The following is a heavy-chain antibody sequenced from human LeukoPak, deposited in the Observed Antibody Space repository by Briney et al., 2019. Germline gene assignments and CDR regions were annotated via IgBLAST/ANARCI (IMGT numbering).Heavy chain of an antibody. CDR3: AKDRYSNYGNWFDP. D-gene: IGHD4-11*01. CDR1: GFTFSNYA. J-gene: IGHJ5*02. V-gene: IGHV3-23*01. CDR2: ISGSGGST. Sequence: GGSLRLSCAASGFTFSNYAMNWVRQAPGKGLEWVSGISGSGGSTYYADSVKGRFTISRDNSKNTLYLQMISLRAEDAAVYYCAKDRYSNYGNWFDPWGQGTLVTVFS.